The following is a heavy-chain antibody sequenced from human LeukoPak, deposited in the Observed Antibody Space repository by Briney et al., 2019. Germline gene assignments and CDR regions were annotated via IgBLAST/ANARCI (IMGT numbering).Heavy chain of an antibody. CDR2: IYYSGST. CDR1: GGSISSGSYY. CDR3: ARGSGGYTSSSLVMGADYYYYMDV. J-gene: IGHJ6*03. V-gene: IGHV4-31*03. D-gene: IGHD6-6*01. Sequence: SETLSLTCTVSGGSISSGSYYWNWIRQHPGKGLEWIGYIYYSGSTYYNPSLNSRVTISVDTPKNQFSLKLNSVTAADTAVYYCARGSGGYTSSSLVMGADYYYYMDVWGKGTTVTVSS.